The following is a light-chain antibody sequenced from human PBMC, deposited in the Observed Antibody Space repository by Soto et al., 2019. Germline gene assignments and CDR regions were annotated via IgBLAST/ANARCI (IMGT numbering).Light chain of an antibody. CDR3: QQRSNWHPK. J-gene: IGKJ1*01. Sequence: EIVLTQSPATLSLSPGERATLSCRASQSVGRNLAWYQQKPGQAPRLLIYDASNRATGIPARFSGGGSGTDFTLTISSLEPEDFAVYYCQQRSNWHPKLGQGTKVDIK. CDR1: QSVGRN. CDR2: DAS. V-gene: IGKV3-11*01.